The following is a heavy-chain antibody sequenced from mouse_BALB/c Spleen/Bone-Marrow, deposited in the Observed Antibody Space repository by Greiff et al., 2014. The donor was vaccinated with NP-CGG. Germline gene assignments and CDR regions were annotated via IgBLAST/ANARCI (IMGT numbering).Heavy chain of an antibody. J-gene: IGHJ2*01. D-gene: IGHD1-2*01. V-gene: IGHV14-3*02. CDR1: GFNIKDTY. Sequence: EVQLQESGAELVKPGASVKLSCTASGFNIKDTYMHWVKQRPEQGLEWIGRIDPANGNTKYDPKFQGKATMTADTSSNTAYLQLSSLTSEDTAVYYCARYYYGCYFDYWGQGTTLTVSS. CDR2: IDPANGNT. CDR3: ARYYYGCYFDY.